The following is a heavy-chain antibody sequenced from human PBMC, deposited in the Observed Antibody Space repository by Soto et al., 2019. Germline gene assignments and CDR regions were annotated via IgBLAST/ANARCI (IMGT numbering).Heavy chain of an antibody. CDR1: GYTFTSYG. J-gene: IGHJ6*02. CDR3: ARDRSSSSPRGYYGMDV. D-gene: IGHD6-6*01. Sequence: GASVKVSCKASGYTFTSYGISWVRQAPGQGLEWMGWISAYNGNTNYAQKLQGRVTMTTDTSTSTAYMELRSLRSDDTAVYYCARDRSSSSPRGYYGMDVWGQGTTVTVSS. CDR2: ISAYNGNT. V-gene: IGHV1-18*04.